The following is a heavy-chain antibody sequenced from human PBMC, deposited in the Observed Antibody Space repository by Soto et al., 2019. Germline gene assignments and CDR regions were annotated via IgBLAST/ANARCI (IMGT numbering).Heavy chain of an antibody. D-gene: IGHD3-16*01. CDR3: VHKGGGDRILDY. CDR2: IYWDDYK. CDR1: GFSLSTSGVG. V-gene: IGHV2-5*02. J-gene: IGHJ4*02. Sequence: QITLKESGPALVKPTQTLTLTCTFSGFSLSTSGVGVGWIRQPPGEALEWLALIYWDDYKHFSPSLESRLTITKDTSKNQVVLTKTNMDPVDTATYSWVHKGGGDRILDYWGQGTLVTVSS.